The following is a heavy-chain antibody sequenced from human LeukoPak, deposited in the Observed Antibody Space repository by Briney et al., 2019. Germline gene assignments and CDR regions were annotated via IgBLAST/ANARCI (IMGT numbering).Heavy chain of an antibody. CDR1: GFIFSDYA. D-gene: IGHD3-10*01. Sequence: GGSLRLSCAASGFIFSDYAMSWVRQAPGKGLEWVANIKQDGSEKYYVDSVKGRLTISRDNAKNSLYLQMNSLRAEDTAVYFCARGDLSGSYSHYYYMDVWGKGTTVTISS. CDR3: ARGDLSGSYSHYYYMDV. V-gene: IGHV3-7*01. J-gene: IGHJ6*03. CDR2: IKQDGSEK.